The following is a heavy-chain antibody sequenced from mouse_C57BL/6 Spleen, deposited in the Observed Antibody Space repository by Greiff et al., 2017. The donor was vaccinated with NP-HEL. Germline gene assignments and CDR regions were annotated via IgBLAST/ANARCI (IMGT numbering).Heavy chain of an antibody. CDR3: AREGYYGSSPWFAY. CDR1: GYTFTSYW. CDR2: IHPNSGST. D-gene: IGHD1-1*01. V-gene: IGHV1-64*01. Sequence: QVQLQQPGAELVKPGASVKLSCKASGYTFTSYWMHWVKQRPGQGLEWIGMIHPNSGSTNYNEKFKSKATLTVDKSSSTAYMQLSSLTSDDAAVYYCAREGYYGSSPWFAYRGQGTLVTVS. J-gene: IGHJ3*01.